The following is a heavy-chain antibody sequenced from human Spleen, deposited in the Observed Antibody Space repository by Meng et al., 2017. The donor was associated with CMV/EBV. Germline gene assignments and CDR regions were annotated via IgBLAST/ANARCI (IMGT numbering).Heavy chain of an antibody. D-gene: IGHD1-1*01. CDR3: AREGKTGDFDF. Sequence: GSLRLSCTVFGDSVSSERVYWTWIRQSPGETLEWIGYIYYIGSTNYNPSLKSRVTISIDTSKNQFSLNLRSVTAADTAVYYCAREGKTGDFDFWGQGTLVTVSS. V-gene: IGHV4-61*01. J-gene: IGHJ4*02. CDR2: IYYIGST. CDR1: GDSVSSERVY.